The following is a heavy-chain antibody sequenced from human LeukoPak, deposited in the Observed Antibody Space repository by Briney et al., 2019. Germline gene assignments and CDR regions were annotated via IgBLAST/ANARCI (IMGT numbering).Heavy chain of an antibody. Sequence: GASVKVSCKASGYTFTSYAMHWVRQAPGQRLEWMGWINAGNGNTKYSQKFQGRVTITRDTSASTAYMELSSLRSEDTAVYYCAGASHFSSGWSDAFDIWGQGTMVTVSS. CDR1: GYTFTSYA. V-gene: IGHV1-3*01. D-gene: IGHD6-19*01. CDR3: AGASHFSSGWSDAFDI. J-gene: IGHJ3*02. CDR2: INAGNGNT.